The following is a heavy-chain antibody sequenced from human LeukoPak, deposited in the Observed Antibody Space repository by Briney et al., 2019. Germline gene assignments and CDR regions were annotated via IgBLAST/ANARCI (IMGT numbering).Heavy chain of an antibody. CDR2: IYHSGST. J-gene: IGHJ4*02. CDR3: ARVGMVRGVIFFDY. D-gene: IGHD3-10*01. Sequence: SETLSLTCAVSGDSISSGGYSWSWIRQPPGKGLEWIGYIYHSGSTYYNPSLKSRVTISVDRSKNQFSLKLSSVTAADTAVYYCARVGMVRGVIFFDYWGQGTLVTVSS. CDR1: GDSISSGGYS. V-gene: IGHV4-30-2*01.